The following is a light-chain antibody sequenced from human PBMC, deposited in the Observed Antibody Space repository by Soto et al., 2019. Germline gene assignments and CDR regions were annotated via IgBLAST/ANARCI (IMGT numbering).Light chain of an antibody. CDR1: QSISTW. CDR2: DSS. Sequence: DIQMTQSPSTLSASVGDSVTATCRASQSISTWLAWYQQKPGRAPKLLIYDSSSLESGVPSRFSGSGSGTEFTLTISSLQSEDFAVYYCQQYHNWPITFGQGTRLEI. CDR3: QQYHNWPIT. V-gene: IGKV1-5*01. J-gene: IGKJ5*01.